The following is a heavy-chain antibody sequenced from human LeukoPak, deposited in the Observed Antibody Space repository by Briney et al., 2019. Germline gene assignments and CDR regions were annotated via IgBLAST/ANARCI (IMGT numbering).Heavy chain of an antibody. D-gene: IGHD6-19*01. CDR2: ISYDGSNK. CDR3: ARDKSAVAGTVAAFDI. Sequence: GGSLRLSCAASGFTFSSYAMHWVRQAPGKGLEWVAVISYDGSNKYYADSVKGRFTISRDNSKNTLYLQMNSLRAEDTAVYYCARDKSAVAGTVAAFDIWGQGTMVTVSS. CDR1: GFTFSSYA. V-gene: IGHV3-30-3*01. J-gene: IGHJ3*02.